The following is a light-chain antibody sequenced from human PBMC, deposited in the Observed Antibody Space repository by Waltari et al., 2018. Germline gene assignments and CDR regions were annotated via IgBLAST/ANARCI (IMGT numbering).Light chain of an antibody. CDR2: AAS. V-gene: IGKV1-27*01. Sequence: DIQMTQSPSSLSASVGDRVTVTCRASQGLSKSLAWYQQKPGKVPQLLIYAASTLQSGVPSRFSGRGSGTEFTLTISSLQPEDVATYYCQQYANIPFSFGPGTRVDTK. CDR1: QGLSKS. CDR3: QQYANIPFS. J-gene: IGKJ3*01.